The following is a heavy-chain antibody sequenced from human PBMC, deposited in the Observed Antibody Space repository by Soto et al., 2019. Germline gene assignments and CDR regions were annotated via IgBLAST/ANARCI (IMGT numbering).Heavy chain of an antibody. J-gene: IGHJ4*02. CDR3: ARSDSSGYVAY. D-gene: IGHD3-22*01. CDR1: GFTFSDYY. CDR2: SRNRANSHST. V-gene: IGHV3-72*01. Sequence: PGGSLRRACVVSGFTFSDYYIDWVRQAPGSALEWVVRSRNRANSHSTEYAASVKGRFTVSRDDSKNSVYLQMNSLTIDDTAVYHCARSDSSGYVAYWGQGTQVTVSS.